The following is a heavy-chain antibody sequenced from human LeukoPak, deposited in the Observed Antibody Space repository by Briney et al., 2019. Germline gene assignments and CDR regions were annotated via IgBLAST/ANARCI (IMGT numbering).Heavy chain of an antibody. J-gene: IGHJ6*03. CDR3: AKGPRLPMDV. V-gene: IGHV3-23*01. Sequence: PGGSLRLSCAASGFTVSSNYMSWVRQAPGKGLEWVSAISGSGGSTYYADSVKGRFTISRDNSKNTLYLQMNSLRAEDTAVYYCAKGPRLPMDVWGKGTTVTISS. CDR1: GFTVSSNY. CDR2: ISGSGGST.